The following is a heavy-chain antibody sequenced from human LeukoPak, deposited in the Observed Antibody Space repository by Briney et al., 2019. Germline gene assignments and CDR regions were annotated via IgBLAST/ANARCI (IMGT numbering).Heavy chain of an antibody. Sequence: GGSLRLSCAAPGFTHSNYWMTWVRQAPGKGLEWVANIKPDGSEKYYVDSVKGRFTISRDNAKNSLYLQMNSLRAEDTAVYYCARDQTPFVWGQGTLVTVSS. CDR3: ARDQTPFV. CDR2: IKPDGSEK. CDR1: GFTHSNYW. J-gene: IGHJ4*02. V-gene: IGHV3-7*01.